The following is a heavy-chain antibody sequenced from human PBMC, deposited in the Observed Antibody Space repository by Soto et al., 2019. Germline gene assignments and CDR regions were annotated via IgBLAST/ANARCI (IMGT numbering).Heavy chain of an antibody. J-gene: IGHJ3*02. V-gene: IGHV3-33*01. CDR3: AGEITTQAVGDAFDI. CDR1: GFTFSSYG. CDR2: IWYDGSNK. Sequence: PGGSLRLSCAASGFTFSSYGMHWVRQAAGKGLEWVAGIWYDGSNKYYADSVKGRFTISRDNSKNTLSLQMNSLRVEDTAVYYCAGEITTQAVGDAFDIWGPGTMVTVSS. D-gene: IGHD3-22*01.